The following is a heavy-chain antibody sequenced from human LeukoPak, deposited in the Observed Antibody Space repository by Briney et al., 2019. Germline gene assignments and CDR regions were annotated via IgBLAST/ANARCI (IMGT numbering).Heavy chain of an antibody. J-gene: IGHJ4*02. D-gene: IGHD3-3*01. V-gene: IGHV3-21*01. CDR1: GFTFSSYS. Sequence: GGSLRLSRAASGFTFSSYSMNWVRQAPGKGLEWVSSISSSSSYIYYADSVKGRFTISRDNAKNSLYLQMNSLRAEDTAVYYCARDTGSGDDYDFWSGYLYFDYWGQGTLVTVSS. CDR3: ARDTGSGDDYDFWSGYLYFDY. CDR2: ISSSSSYI.